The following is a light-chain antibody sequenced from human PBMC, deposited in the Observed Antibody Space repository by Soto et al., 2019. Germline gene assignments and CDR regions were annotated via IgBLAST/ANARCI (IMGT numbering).Light chain of an antibody. CDR1: QSISSW. CDR2: KAS. J-gene: IGKJ4*01. CDR3: QQYNSYPLT. V-gene: IGKV1-5*03. Sequence: DIQMTQFSSTLSSSVGDRVTITCRASQSISSWLAWYQQKPGKAPNLLIYKASSLKSGVPSRFSGSGSGTEFTLTISSLQPDDFATYYCQQYNSYPLTFGGGTKVDI.